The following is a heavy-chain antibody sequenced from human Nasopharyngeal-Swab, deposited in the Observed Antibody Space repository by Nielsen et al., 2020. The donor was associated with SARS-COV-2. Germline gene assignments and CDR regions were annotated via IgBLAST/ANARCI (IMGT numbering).Heavy chain of an antibody. D-gene: IGHD1-26*01. V-gene: IGHV3-23*01. CDR2: ISARGEST. J-gene: IGHJ4*02. CDR1: GFTFSEYA. CDR3: AKDPSFVGSLHFDQ. Sequence: GESLKISCAASGFTFSEYAFYWVRQAPGKGLEWVSVISARGESTHYADSVKGRFSISRVNSRETVYLQMDSLRADDTAVYYCAKDPSFVGSLHFDQWGRGTLVTVSS.